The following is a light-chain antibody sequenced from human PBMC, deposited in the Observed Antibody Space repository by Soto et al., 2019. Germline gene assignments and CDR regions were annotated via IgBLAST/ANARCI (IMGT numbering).Light chain of an antibody. CDR2: EVT. CDR3: TSYTSSNTLV. Sequence: QSALTQPASVSGSPGQSITISCTGTSSDVGGYNYVSWYQQHPGKAPKLMIYEVTNRPSGVSNRLSGSKSGNTASLIISGLQAEDEADYYCTSYTSSNTLVIGGGTKVTVL. J-gene: IGLJ2*01. CDR1: SSDVGGYNY. V-gene: IGLV2-14*01.